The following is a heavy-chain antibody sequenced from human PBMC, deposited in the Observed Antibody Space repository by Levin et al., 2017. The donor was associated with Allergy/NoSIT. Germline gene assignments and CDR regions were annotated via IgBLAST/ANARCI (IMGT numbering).Heavy chain of an antibody. J-gene: IGHJ4*02. CDR3: AHARFLEWLLYRYKNEVAFDY. Sequence: SGPTLVKPTQTLTLTCTFSGFSLSTSGVGVGWIRQPPGKALEWLALIYWDDDKRYSPSLKSRLTITKDTSKNQVVLTMTNMDPVDTATYYCAHARFLEWLLYRYKNEVAFDYWGQGTLVTVSS. V-gene: IGHV2-5*02. CDR2: IYWDDDK. D-gene: IGHD3-3*01. CDR1: GFSLSTSGVG.